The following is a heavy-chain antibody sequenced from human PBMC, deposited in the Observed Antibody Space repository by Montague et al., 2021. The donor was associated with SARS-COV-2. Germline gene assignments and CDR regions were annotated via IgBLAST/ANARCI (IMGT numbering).Heavy chain of an antibody. V-gene: IGHV6-1*01. D-gene: IGHD6-19*01. CDR1: GDSVSGPAPA. CDR2: PYYRSEWHT. J-gene: IGHJ4*02. Sequence: SAISGDSVSGPAPAWNWNRPSLSSDVQWLGRPYYRSEWHTDYAVSVEGRLAIDADTSKNQFSLQLHSVTPEDSAVYYCASGWTLFDWGQGTLVTVSS. CDR3: ASGWTLFD.